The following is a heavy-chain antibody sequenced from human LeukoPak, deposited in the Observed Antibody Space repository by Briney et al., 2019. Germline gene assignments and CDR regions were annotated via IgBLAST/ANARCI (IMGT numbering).Heavy chain of an antibody. J-gene: IGHJ4*02. Sequence: SETLSLTCTVSGGSISGYYWTWIRQSPGKRPEWLAYIRYTGNTNYNPSLKSRVTISVDTSKNLFSLTLTSVTAADTAVYYCARHVAPAMDYFDYWGPGTLVTVSP. CDR2: IRYTGNT. D-gene: IGHD2-2*01. V-gene: IGHV4-59*08. CDR1: GGSISGYY. CDR3: ARHVAPAMDYFDY.